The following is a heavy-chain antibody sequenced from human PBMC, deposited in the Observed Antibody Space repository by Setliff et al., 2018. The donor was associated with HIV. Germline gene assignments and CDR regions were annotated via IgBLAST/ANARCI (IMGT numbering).Heavy chain of an antibody. Sequence: PSETLSLTCTVSGDSISSGRHYWSWIRQPAGKGLEWIGHIYTGGNANYNPSLQRRVTMSVDTSKNQFSLMLGSMTAADTAVYYCARERLSRLGFDYWGQGTLVTVSS. CDR3: ARERLSRLGFDY. V-gene: IGHV4-61*09. D-gene: IGHD1-1*01. CDR1: GDSISSGRHY. CDR2: IYTGGNA. J-gene: IGHJ4*02.